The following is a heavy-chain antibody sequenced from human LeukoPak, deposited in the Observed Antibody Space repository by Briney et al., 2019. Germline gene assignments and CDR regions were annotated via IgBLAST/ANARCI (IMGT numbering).Heavy chain of an antibody. J-gene: IGHJ6*02. CDR3: ARVGSVLTYYDFWSGHPSYGMDA. V-gene: IGHV4-31*03. Sequence: SQTLSLTCTVSGGSISSGGYYWSWIRQHPGKGLEWIGYIYYSGSTYYNPSLKSRVTISVDTSKNQFSLKLSSVTAADTAVYYCARVGSVLTYYDFWSGHPSYGMDAWGQGTTVTVSS. D-gene: IGHD3-3*01. CDR2: IYYSGST. CDR1: GGSISSGGYY.